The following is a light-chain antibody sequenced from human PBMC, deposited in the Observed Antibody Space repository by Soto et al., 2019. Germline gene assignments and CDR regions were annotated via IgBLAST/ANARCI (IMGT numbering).Light chain of an antibody. Sequence: ENVLTQSPGTLSLSPGESATLSCRASQNVARNYLAWFQQRPGQAPRLLIYDASTRATGIPDRFSGSGSGTDFTLTISSLEPEDFAVYYCQQRSNWLITFGQGTRLEIK. V-gene: IGKV3D-20*02. CDR2: DAS. J-gene: IGKJ5*01. CDR1: QNVARNY. CDR3: QQRSNWLIT.